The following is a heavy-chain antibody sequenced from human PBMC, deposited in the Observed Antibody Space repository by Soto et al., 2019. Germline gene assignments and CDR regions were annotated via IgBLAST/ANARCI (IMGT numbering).Heavy chain of an antibody. V-gene: IGHV4-39*01. CDR2: IYYSGST. Sequence: SETLSLTCTVSGGSISSGSYYWGWIRQPPGKGLEWIGSIYYSGSTYYNPSLKSRVTISVDTSKNQFSLKLSSVTAADTAVYYCARWVYYYYYMDVWGKGTTVTVS. J-gene: IGHJ6*03. CDR3: ARWVYYYYYMDV. CDR1: GGSISSGSYY.